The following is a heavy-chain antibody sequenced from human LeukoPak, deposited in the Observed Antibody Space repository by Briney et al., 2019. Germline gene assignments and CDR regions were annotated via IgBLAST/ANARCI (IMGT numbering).Heavy chain of an antibody. J-gene: IGHJ6*02. CDR3: TSPIHYGDYDYFYGTDV. V-gene: IGHV3-73*01. CDR2: IRSKANNYAT. D-gene: IGHD4-17*01. Sequence: PGGSLKLSCAASGFTFSGSAIHWVRQASGKGLEWVGHIRSKANNYATAYAASVKGRFTISRDDPTNTAYLQMTRLNTEDTAVYYCTSPIHYGDYDYFYGTDVWGQGTTVTVSS. CDR1: GFTFSGSA.